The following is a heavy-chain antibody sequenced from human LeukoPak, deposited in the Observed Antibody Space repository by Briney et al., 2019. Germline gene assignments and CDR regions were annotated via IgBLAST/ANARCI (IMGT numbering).Heavy chain of an antibody. Sequence: SETLSLTCTVSGSSISSSSYYWGWIRQPPGKGLEWIGSIYYSGSTYYNPSLKSRVTISVDTSKNQFSLKLSSVTAADTAVYYCARDRYSSSWYSGSYYYYYMDVWGKGTTVTVSS. J-gene: IGHJ6*03. CDR3: ARDRYSSSWYSGSYYYYYMDV. CDR2: IYYSGST. D-gene: IGHD6-13*01. CDR1: GSSISSSSYY. V-gene: IGHV4-39*07.